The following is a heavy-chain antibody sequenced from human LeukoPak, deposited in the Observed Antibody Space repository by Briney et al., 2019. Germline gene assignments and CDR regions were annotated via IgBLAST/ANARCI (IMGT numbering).Heavy chain of an antibody. CDR3: ARTVVVVAATPLDYFDY. CDR2: IYYSGST. Sequence: SETLSLTYTVSGGSISSGGYYWSWIRQHPGKGLEWIGYIYYSGSTYYNPSLKSRVTISVDTSKNQFSLKLSSVTAADTAVYYCARTVVVVAATPLDYFDYWGQGTLVTVSS. J-gene: IGHJ4*02. D-gene: IGHD2-15*01. CDR1: GGSISSGGYY. V-gene: IGHV4-31*03.